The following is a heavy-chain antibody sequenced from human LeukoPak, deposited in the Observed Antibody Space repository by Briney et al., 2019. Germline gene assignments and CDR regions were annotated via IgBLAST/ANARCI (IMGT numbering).Heavy chain of an antibody. CDR2: IYYSGST. V-gene: IGHV4-30-4*01. CDR3: ARGTWSSSIDY. J-gene: IGHJ4*02. CDR1: GGSISSGDYY. Sequence: SETLSLTCTVSGGSISSGDYYWSWIRQPPGKGLEWIGYIYYSGSTYYNPSLKSRLTISGDTSKNQFSLRLSSVTAADTAVYYCARGTWSSSIDYWGQGTLVTVSS. D-gene: IGHD6-6*01.